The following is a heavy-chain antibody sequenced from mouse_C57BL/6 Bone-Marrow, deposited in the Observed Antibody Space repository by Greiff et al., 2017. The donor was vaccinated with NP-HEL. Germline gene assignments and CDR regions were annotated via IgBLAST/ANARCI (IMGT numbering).Heavy chain of an antibody. Sequence: VQLQQPGAELVRPGSSVKLSCKASGYTFTSYWMHWVKQRPIQGLEWIGNIDPSDSETHYNQEFKDKATLTVDKSSSTAYMQLSSLTSEDSAVYYCATYYSNYIYAMDYWGQGTSVTVSS. V-gene: IGHV1-52*01. CDR3: ATYYSNYIYAMDY. CDR2: IDPSDSET. CDR1: GYTFTSYW. D-gene: IGHD2-5*01. J-gene: IGHJ4*01.